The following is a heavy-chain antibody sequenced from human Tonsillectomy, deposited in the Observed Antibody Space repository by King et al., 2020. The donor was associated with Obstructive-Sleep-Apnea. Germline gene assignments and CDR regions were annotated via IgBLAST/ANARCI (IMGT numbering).Heavy chain of an antibody. J-gene: IGHJ3*02. CDR3: AREVEMGTIKGRNFAGHAFDI. CDR1: GGTFRSYA. CDR2: IIPVLGAA. V-gene: IGHV1-69*14. D-gene: IGHD5-24*01. Sequence: DQLVQSGAEVKKPGSSVKVSCKASGGTFRSYAISWVRQAPGQGLEWMGGIIPVLGAANYAQKFQGRVTITADKSTSTAYMELSSLRSEDTAVYYCAREVEMGTIKGRNFAGHAFDIWGQGTMVTVSS.